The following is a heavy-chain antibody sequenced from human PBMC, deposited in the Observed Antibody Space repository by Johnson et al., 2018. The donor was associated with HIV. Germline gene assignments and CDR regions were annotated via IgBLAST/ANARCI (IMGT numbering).Heavy chain of an antibody. V-gene: IGHV3-30*14. D-gene: IGHD5-18*01. J-gene: IGHJ3*02. Sequence: QVQLVESGGGVVQPGRSLRLSCAASGFTFSSYAMHWVRQAPGKGLEWVAVISYDGSNKYYADSVKGRFTISRDNSKSTLYLQMNSLRAEDTAVYYCARAYTYGAFDIWGQGTTVTVYS. CDR3: ARAYTYGAFDI. CDR2: ISYDGSNK. CDR1: GFTFSSYA.